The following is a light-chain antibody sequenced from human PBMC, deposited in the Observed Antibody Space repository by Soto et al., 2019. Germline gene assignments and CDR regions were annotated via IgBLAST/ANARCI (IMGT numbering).Light chain of an antibody. V-gene: IGKV1-39*01. CDR3: HQSFNLPLT. CDR2: AAS. J-gene: IGKJ4*01. CDR1: ETIGTY. Sequence: DIQMTQSPSSLSASVGDRVTITCRTSETIGTYLSWYQQKPGKAPKLLIFAASSLQSGAPSRFSGSGSGTDFTLTISSLQPEDFATYYCHQSFNLPLTFGGGTKVDIK.